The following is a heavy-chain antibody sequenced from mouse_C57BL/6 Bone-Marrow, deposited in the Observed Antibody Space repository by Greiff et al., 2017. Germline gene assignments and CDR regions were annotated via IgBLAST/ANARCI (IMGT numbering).Heavy chain of an antibody. CDR2: IFPGSGST. Sequence: QVQLQQSGPELVRPGASVKISCKAPGYTFTSHWMQWVRQRPGQGLEWIGEIFPGSGSTYYNEKFKGKATLTVDTSSSTAYMQLSSLTSDDSAVYFCAREEDIYYSIPYAMDYWGQGTSVTVSS. V-gene: IGHV1-56*01. D-gene: IGHD2-5*01. CDR3: AREEDIYYSIPYAMDY. J-gene: IGHJ4*01. CDR1: GYTFTSHW.